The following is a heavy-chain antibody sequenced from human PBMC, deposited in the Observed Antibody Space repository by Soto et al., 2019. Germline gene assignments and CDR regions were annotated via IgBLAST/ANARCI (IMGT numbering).Heavy chain of an antibody. J-gene: IGHJ6*02. Sequence: QVQLVESGGGVVQPGRSLRLSCAASGFTFSSYGMHWVRQAPGKGLEWVAVISYDGSNKYYADSVKGRFTISRDNSKNTLYLQMNSLRAEDTAVYYCAKDSADYGDYDERDYYGMDVWGQGTTVTVSS. CDR3: AKDSADYGDYDERDYYGMDV. CDR2: ISYDGSNK. CDR1: GFTFSSYG. V-gene: IGHV3-30*18. D-gene: IGHD4-17*01.